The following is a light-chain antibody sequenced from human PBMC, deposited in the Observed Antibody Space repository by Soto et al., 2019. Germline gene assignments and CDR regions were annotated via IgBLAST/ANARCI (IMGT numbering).Light chain of an antibody. Sequence: IVMTQSPATLSVSPGEGVTLSCRASENVGTNLAWYQQKPGQAPRLLMYGSSTRATGIPATFSGSGSGTEFTLTISSLQSEDSAVYYCQQYNKWGLSFGGGTKVEIK. CDR1: ENVGTN. V-gene: IGKV3D-15*01. CDR2: GSS. J-gene: IGKJ4*01. CDR3: QQYNKWGLS.